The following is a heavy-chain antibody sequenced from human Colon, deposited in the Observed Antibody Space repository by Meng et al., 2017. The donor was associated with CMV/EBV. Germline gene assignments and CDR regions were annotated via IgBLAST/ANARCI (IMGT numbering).Heavy chain of an antibody. V-gene: IGHV4-61*01. J-gene: IGHJ4*02. CDR2: IHSTGRT. Sequence: SETLSLTCTVSGDSVSSASYYWSWIRQPPGRELEWIGHIHSTGRTSYNPSLKSRVTIAVETSKNQFSLRLNSLSAADTAVYYCARVAYCSSTSCLPDHWGQGTLVTVSS. D-gene: IGHD2-2*01. CDR3: ARVAYCSSTSCLPDH. CDR1: GDSVSSASYY.